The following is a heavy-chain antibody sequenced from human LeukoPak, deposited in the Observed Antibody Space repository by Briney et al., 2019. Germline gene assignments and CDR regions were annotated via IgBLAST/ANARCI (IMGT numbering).Heavy chain of an antibody. J-gene: IGHJ4*02. V-gene: IGHV3-7*01. CDR1: GFTFSNYW. CDR3: ASQSSSGWFQ. CDR2: IKQDGSEK. Sequence: GGPLRLSCAASGFTFSNYWMSWVRQAPGKGLEWAANIKQDGSEKYYVDSMKGRFTISRDNAKNSLYLQMNSLRAEDTAVYYCASQSSSGWFQWGQGTLVTVSS. D-gene: IGHD6-19*01.